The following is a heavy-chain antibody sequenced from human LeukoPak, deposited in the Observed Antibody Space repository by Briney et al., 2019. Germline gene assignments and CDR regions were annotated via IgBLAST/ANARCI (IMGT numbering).Heavy chain of an antibody. V-gene: IGHV3-23*01. Sequence: GGSLRLSCAASGFTFSSYAMSWVRQAPGKGLEWVSAISGSGGSTYYADSVKGRFTISRDNSKNTLYLQMNSLRAEDTAVYYCAKASNYGSGSYYPRGVDYWGQGTLLTVSS. CDR3: AKASNYGSGSYYPRGVDY. D-gene: IGHD3-10*01. CDR2: ISGSGGST. CDR1: GFTFSSYA. J-gene: IGHJ4*02.